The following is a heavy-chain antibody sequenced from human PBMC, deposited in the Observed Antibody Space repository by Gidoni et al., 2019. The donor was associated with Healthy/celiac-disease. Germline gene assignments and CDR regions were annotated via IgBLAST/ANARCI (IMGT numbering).Heavy chain of an antibody. D-gene: IGHD2-2*01. CDR1: GGSFSGYY. J-gene: IGHJ5*02. Sequence: QVQLQQWGAGLLKPSETLSLTCAVYGGSFSGYYWGWILQPPGKGLEWIGEINHSGCTNYNPSLKSRVTISVDTSKNQFSLKLSSVTAADTAVYYCASLTSTSRYNWFYPWGQGTLVTVSS. CDR3: ASLTSTSRYNWFYP. V-gene: IGHV4-34*01. CDR2: INHSGCT.